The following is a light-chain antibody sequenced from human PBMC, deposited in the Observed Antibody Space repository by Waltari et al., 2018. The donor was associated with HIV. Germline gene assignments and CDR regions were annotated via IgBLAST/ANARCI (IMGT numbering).Light chain of an antibody. V-gene: IGLV2-14*01. J-gene: IGLJ3*02. Sequence: QSALTQPASVSASHGQPITITCAGNNGALGDHKSVSWYHHVPGHAPQLLIYEGTNRPLGLSDRFSASKSGDTASLTISYLLNGDEGDYYCASFTSNTWLFGGGTKVTVL. CDR1: NGALGDHKS. CDR2: EGT. CDR3: ASFTSNTWL.